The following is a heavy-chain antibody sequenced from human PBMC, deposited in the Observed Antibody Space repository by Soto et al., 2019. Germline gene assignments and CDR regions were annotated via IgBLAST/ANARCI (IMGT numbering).Heavy chain of an antibody. V-gene: IGHV4-59*01. J-gene: IGHJ6*02. CDR3: ARYPFSSSHGSLRGGYGMDV. CDR1: GGSISSNY. D-gene: IGHD6-13*01. CDR2: IYYSGST. Sequence: PSETLSLTCSVSGGSISSNYWSWIRQPPGKGLDLIGYIYYSGSTIYNPSLKSRFTISADTSKNQFSLKLSTVTAADTAVYYCARYPFSSSHGSLRGGYGMDVWGQGTTVTVSS.